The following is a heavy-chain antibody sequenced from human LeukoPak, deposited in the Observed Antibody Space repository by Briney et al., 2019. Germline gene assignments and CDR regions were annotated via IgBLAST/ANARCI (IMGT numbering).Heavy chain of an antibody. CDR3: AKDLHYYGSGSYLFFGY. Sequence: GGSLRLSCAASGFTFSSYAMSWVRQAPGKGLEWVSAISGSGGSTYYADSVKGRFTISRDNSRNTLCLQMNSLRAEDTAVYYCAKDLHYYGSGSYLFFGYWGQGTLVTVSS. V-gene: IGHV3-23*01. J-gene: IGHJ4*02. CDR1: GFTFSSYA. D-gene: IGHD3-10*01. CDR2: ISGSGGST.